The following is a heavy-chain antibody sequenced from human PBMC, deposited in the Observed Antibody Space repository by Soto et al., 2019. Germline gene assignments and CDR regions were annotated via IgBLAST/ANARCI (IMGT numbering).Heavy chain of an antibody. V-gene: IGHV4-34*01. CDR2: INHSGST. CDR1: AGALSAYY. CDR3: ARGGEHYYYYGMDV. J-gene: IGHJ6*02. D-gene: IGHD3-10*01. Sequence: SQNLSVTWAVCAGALSAYYCSGIRQPPGKGLEWIGEINHSGSTNYNPSLKSRVTISVDTSKNQFSLKLSSVTAADTAVYYCARGGEHYYYYGMDVWGQGTTVT.